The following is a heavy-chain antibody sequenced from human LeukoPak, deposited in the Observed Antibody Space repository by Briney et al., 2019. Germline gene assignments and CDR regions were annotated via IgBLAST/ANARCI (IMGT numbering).Heavy chain of an antibody. V-gene: IGHV4-34*01. J-gene: IGHJ3*02. Sequence: SETLSLTCAVYGGSISGYYWSWIRQPPGKGLEWIGEINHSGSTNYNPSLKSRVTISVDTSKNQFSLKLSSVTAADTAVYYCATATPYSGSWYRDAFDIWGQGTMVTVSS. CDR3: ATATPYSGSWYRDAFDI. D-gene: IGHD6-13*01. CDR1: GGSISGYY. CDR2: INHSGST.